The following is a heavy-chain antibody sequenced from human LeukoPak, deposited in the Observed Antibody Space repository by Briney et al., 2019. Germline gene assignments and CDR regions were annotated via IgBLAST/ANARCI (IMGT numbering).Heavy chain of an antibody. D-gene: IGHD1-7*01. J-gene: IGHJ6*03. V-gene: IGHV1-18*01. Sequence: GASVKVSCKASGYTFTSYGISWVRQAPGQGLEWMGWISAYNGNTNYAQKLQGRVTMTTDTSTSTAYMELRSLRSDDTAVYYCARIPTGTTYYYYYYMDVWGKGTTVTVSS. CDR3: ARIPTGTTYYYYYYMDV. CDR1: GYTFTSYG. CDR2: ISAYNGNT.